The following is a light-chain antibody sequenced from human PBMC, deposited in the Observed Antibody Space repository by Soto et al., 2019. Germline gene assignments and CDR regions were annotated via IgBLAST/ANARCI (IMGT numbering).Light chain of an antibody. CDR3: HQYDDGPYT. CDR1: QSVSSN. J-gene: IGKJ2*01. Sequence: EIVMTQSPATLSVSPGERATLSCRASQSVSSNVAWYQQIPGQTPRLLIYGASTRATGIPVRFSGSGSGTEFTLTIGSLQSEDFAVYYCHQYDDGPYTFGQGTK. V-gene: IGKV3-15*01. CDR2: GAS.